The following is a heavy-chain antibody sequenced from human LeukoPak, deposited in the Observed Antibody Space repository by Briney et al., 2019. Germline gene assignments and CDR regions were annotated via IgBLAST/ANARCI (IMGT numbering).Heavy chain of an antibody. CDR1: GFTFSSYW. CDR3: ARDRDSSGWSGGFDY. Sequence: GGSLRLSCAASGFTFSSYWMHWVRQAPGKGLVWVSRINTDGSSTSYADSVKGRFTIARDNAKNTLYLQMNSLRAEDTAVYYCARDRDSSGWSGGFDYWGQGTLVTVSS. V-gene: IGHV3-74*01. CDR2: INTDGSST. D-gene: IGHD6-19*01. J-gene: IGHJ4*02.